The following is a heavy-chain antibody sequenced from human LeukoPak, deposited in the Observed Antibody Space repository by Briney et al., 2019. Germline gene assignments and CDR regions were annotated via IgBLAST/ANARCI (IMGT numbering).Heavy chain of an antibody. J-gene: IGHJ5*02. D-gene: IGHD3-10*02. CDR3: ARDLGSGSNGWFDP. CDR2: IYYSGST. Sequence: SETLSLTCTVSGGSISSYYWSWIRQPPGKGLEWIGYIYYSGSTNCNPSLKSRVTISVDTSKNQFSLKLSSVTAADTAVYYCARDLGSGSNGWFDPWGQGTLVTVSS. CDR1: GGSISSYY. V-gene: IGHV4-59*01.